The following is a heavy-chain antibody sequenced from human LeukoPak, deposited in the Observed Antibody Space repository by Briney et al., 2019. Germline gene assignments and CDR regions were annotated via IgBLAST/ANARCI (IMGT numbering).Heavy chain of an antibody. CDR3: ALLWFGELTSDY. V-gene: IGHV3-30-3*01. CDR2: ISYDGSNK. CDR1: GFTFCVYA. D-gene: IGHD3-10*01. Sequence: VGSLRLSCAASGFTFCVYAIHWVCQTPDEGLGWGAVISYDGSNKYYAHSVKVRFTISRDNSKNTLYLKMNSLRAEDTAVYYCALLWFGELTSDYWGQGTLVTVSS. J-gene: IGHJ4*02.